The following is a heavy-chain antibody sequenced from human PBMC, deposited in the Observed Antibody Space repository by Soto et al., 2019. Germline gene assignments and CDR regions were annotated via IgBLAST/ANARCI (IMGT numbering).Heavy chain of an antibody. Sequence: GGSLRLSCAASGFPFSNYAIHWVRQTPDKGLEWVTIISFDGSTIHSVDSVKGRFTISRDNSRNTVYLQMSSLRPEDTAVYYCARGTGSGSFLIDFWGQGTLVTVSS. CDR3: ARGTGSGSFLIDF. V-gene: IGHV3-30-3*01. CDR1: GFPFSNYA. J-gene: IGHJ4*02. CDR2: ISFDGSTI. D-gene: IGHD3-10*01.